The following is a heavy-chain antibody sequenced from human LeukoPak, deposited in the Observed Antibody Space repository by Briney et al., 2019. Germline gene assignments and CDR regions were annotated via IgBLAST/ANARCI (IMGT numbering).Heavy chain of an antibody. CDR3: AKRDEATKNFDY. D-gene: IGHD2/OR15-2a*01. V-gene: IGHV3-30-3*02. J-gene: IGHJ4*02. CDR2: ISYDGSNK. Sequence: GGSLRLSCAASGFTFSSYAMHWVRQAPGKGLEWVAVISYDGSNKYYADSVKGRFTISRDSSKSTLFLQMNSLRAEDTAVYYCAKRDEATKNFDYWGQGTLVTVSS. CDR1: GFTFSSYA.